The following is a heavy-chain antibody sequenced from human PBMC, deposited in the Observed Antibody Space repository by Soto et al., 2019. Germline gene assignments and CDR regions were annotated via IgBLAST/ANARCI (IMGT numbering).Heavy chain of an antibody. CDR2: ISPMFGAA. V-gene: IGHV1-69*19. Sequence: QVQLVQSGAEMKKPGSSGKVSCQSSGGTFNTYAMNWVRQAPGQGPEWMGDISPMFGAANYAPKFQGRVTITADEXTGTSYMQLSSLTSEDTALYFCAREVQVHTPAFVYWGQGTLVTVSS. J-gene: IGHJ4*02. D-gene: IGHD3-10*01. CDR3: AREVQVHTPAFVY. CDR1: GGTFNTYA.